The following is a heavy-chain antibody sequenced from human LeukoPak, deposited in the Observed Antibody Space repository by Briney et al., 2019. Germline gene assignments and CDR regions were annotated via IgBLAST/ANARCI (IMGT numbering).Heavy chain of an antibody. D-gene: IGHD6-13*01. Sequence: PSETLSLTCAVYGGSFSGYYWSWIRQPPGKGLEWIGEINHSGSTNYNPSLKSRVTISVDTSKNQFSLKLSSVTAADTAVYYCARVYSTTPGCYYYGMDVWGQGTTVTVSS. CDR1: GGSFSGYY. CDR3: ARVYSTTPGCYYYGMDV. V-gene: IGHV4-34*01. J-gene: IGHJ6*02. CDR2: INHSGST.